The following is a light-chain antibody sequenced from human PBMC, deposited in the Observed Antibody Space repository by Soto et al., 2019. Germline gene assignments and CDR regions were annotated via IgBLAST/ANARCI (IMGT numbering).Light chain of an antibody. CDR1: QSISSW. V-gene: IGKV1-5*01. CDR3: QQYNSYRT. J-gene: IGKJ1*01. CDR2: AAS. Sequence: DIQMTQSPSTLSASVGDRVTITCRASQSISSWLAWYQQKPGKAPKRLIYAASSLQPGVPSRFSGSGSGTEFTLTISSLQPDDFATYYCQQYNSYRTFGQGTKVDIK.